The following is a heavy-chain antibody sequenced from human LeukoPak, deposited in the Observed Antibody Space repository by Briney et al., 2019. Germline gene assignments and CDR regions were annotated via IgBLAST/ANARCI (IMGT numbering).Heavy chain of an antibody. CDR3: AKEYSYDEFGLDP. Sequence: GGSLRLSCAASGFTVSSNYMSWVRQAPGKGLEWVSAISGSGGSTYYADSVKGRFTISRDNSKNTLYLQMNSLRAEDTAVYYCAKEYSYDEFGLDPWGQGTLVTVSS. J-gene: IGHJ5*02. CDR1: GFTVSSNY. D-gene: IGHD5-18*01. CDR2: ISGSGGST. V-gene: IGHV3-23*01.